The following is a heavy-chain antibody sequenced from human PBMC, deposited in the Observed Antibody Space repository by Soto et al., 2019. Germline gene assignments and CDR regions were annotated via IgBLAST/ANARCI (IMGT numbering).Heavy chain of an antibody. D-gene: IGHD6-6*01. V-gene: IGHV3-30*18. CDR3: AKDETRGIAARYYYYYYGMDV. CDR2: ISYDGSNK. Sequence: GGSLRLSCAASGFTFSSYGMHWVRQAPGKGLEWVAVISYDGSNKYYADSVKGRFTISRDNSKNTLYLQMNSLRAEDTAVYYCAKDETRGIAARYYYYYYGMDVWGQGTTVTSP. CDR1: GFTFSSYG. J-gene: IGHJ6*02.